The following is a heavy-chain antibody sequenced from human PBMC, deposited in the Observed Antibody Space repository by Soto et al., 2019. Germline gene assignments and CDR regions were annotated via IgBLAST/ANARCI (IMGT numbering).Heavy chain of an antibody. CDR2: INHSGST. D-gene: IGHD2-2*01. J-gene: IGHJ2*01. Sequence: SETLSLTCAVYGGSFSGYYWSWIRQPPGKGLEWIGEINHSGSTNYNPSLKSRVTISVDTSKNQFSLKLSSVTAADTAVYYCARGRPSVVVPAANYWYFDLWGRGTLVTVSS. CDR3: ARGRPSVVVPAANYWYFDL. CDR1: GGSFSGYY. V-gene: IGHV4-34*01.